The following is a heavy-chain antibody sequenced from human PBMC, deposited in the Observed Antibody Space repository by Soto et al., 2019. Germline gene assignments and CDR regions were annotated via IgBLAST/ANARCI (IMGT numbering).Heavy chain of an antibody. Sequence: QVQLVESGGGVVQPGGSLRLSCAASGFTFSMYAMNWVRQAPGKGLEWVSVISYDGGNKYYADSVKGRFTISRDNSKNTLYLQMNSLRAEDTAVYYCARDIIKYDIVGRPNYWGQGTLVTVSS. CDR3: ARDIIKYDIVGRPNY. CDR2: ISYDGGNK. CDR1: GFTFSMYA. V-gene: IGHV3-30-3*01. D-gene: IGHD2-15*01. J-gene: IGHJ4*02.